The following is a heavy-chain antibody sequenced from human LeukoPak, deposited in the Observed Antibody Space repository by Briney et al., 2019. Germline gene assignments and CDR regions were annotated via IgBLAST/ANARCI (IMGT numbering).Heavy chain of an antibody. V-gene: IGHV3-48*01. D-gene: IGHD3-3*01. CDR3: ARKVFWSGYYVVDP. CDR1: GFTFSSYS. CDR2: ISSSSSTI. J-gene: IGHJ5*02. Sequence: GGSLRLSCAASGFTFSSYSMNWVRQAPGKGLEWVSYISSSSSTIYYADSVKGRFTISRDNAKNSLYLQMNSLRAEDTAVYYCARKVFWSGYYVVDPWGQGTLVTVSS.